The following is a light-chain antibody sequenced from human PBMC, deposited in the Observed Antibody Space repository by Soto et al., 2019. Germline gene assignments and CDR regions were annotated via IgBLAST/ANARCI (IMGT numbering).Light chain of an antibody. CDR3: CSHSSSITWM. Sequence: QSVLTQTASVSGSPGQSITMSCTGTSSDAGGYNFVSWYQQHPGKAPKLIVHEVANRLSGVSGRFSGSKSGNTAFLTISGLQAEDEAVYYCCSHSSSITWMFGGGTQLTVL. CDR2: EVA. V-gene: IGLV2-14*03. J-gene: IGLJ3*02. CDR1: SSDAGGYNF.